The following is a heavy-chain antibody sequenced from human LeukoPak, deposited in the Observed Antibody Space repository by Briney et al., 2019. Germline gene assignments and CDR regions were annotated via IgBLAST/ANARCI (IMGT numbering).Heavy chain of an antibody. CDR1: GYTLSAYY. J-gene: IGHJ4*02. V-gene: IGHV1-2*02. CDR2: INLYSGGT. CDR3: AHIAVWGSNRPLSHFDY. Sequence: ASVSVSCKVSGYTLSAYYMYWVRQAPGQGREGMGWINLYSGGTHYAQKFQDRVTMTRDTSISTAYMDLSRLTSDDTAVYYCAHIAVWGSNRPLSHFDYWGQGTLVTVSS. D-gene: IGHD3-16*02.